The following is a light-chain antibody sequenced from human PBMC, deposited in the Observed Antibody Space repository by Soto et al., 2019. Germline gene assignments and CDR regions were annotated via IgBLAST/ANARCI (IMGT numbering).Light chain of an antibody. Sequence: EIVMTQSPATLSVSPGERATLSCRASQSVRSTLAWYQQKSGQTPRLLIYGASTRATDIPARFSGSGYGTEFTLTISSLQSEDFAVYYCQQYDIWPLTFGGGTKVEIK. CDR1: QSVRST. CDR2: GAS. V-gene: IGKV3-15*01. J-gene: IGKJ4*01. CDR3: QQYDIWPLT.